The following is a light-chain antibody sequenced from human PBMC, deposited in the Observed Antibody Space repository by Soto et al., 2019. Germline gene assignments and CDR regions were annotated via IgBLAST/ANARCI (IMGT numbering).Light chain of an antibody. J-gene: IGKJ5*01. CDR2: DAS. V-gene: IGKV1D-13*01. Sequence: AIQLTQSPSSLSASVGDRVSITCRASQGISSALAWYQQKPGKAPKLLIYDASSLESGVPSRFSGSGSGTDFTLTISSLQPEDFATYYCQQFNNYPRITFGQGTRLEI. CDR3: QQFNNYPRIT. CDR1: QGISSA.